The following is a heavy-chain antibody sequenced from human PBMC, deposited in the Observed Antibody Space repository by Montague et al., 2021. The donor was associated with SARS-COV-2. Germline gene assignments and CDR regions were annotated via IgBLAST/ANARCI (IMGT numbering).Heavy chain of an antibody. CDR2: IHPSGST. Sequence: SETLSLTCAVYVHSISPDNRWPRVSPPPWKRLALDGGIHPSGSTKYKPSLKSRVSMSVDKSWNQFSLRLTSVTAADTAIYYCARKGSGRSDLAYWGQGTLVTVSS. J-gene: IGHJ4*02. CDR3: ARKGSGRSDLAY. V-gene: IGHV4-4*02. CDR1: VHSISPDNR. D-gene: IGHD1-26*01.